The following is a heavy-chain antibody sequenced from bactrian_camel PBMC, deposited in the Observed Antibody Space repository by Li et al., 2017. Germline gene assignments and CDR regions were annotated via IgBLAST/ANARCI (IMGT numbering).Heavy chain of an antibody. CDR3: ATAQGYIDPWFPRANYNY. J-gene: IGHJ4*01. Sequence: QLVESGGGLVQPGGSLRLSCAASGFTFSSWYMSWVRQAPGKEREGVAAIWPGDTRKYYADSVKGRFTISQDHPKNTVYLQMNNLKPEDTAMYYCATAQGYIDPWFPRANYNYWGQGTQVTVS. V-gene: IGHV3S40*01. CDR1: GFTFSSWY. D-gene: IGHD5*01. CDR2: IWPGDTRK.